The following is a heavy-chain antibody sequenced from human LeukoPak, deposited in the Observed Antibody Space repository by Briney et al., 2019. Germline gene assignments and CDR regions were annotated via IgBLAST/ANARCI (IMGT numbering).Heavy chain of an antibody. CDR1: GLTFSGSA. D-gene: IGHD3-3*01. CDR2: IRSKANSYAT. CDR3: TRDLTIFGVVKNSDV. Sequence: GGSLKLSWAASGLTFSGSAMHWVRQASGKGLEWVGRIRSKANSYATAYAASVKGRFTISRDDSKNTAYLQMNSLKTEDTAVYYCTRDLTIFGVVKNSDVWGKGTTVTVSS. V-gene: IGHV3-73*01. J-gene: IGHJ6*04.